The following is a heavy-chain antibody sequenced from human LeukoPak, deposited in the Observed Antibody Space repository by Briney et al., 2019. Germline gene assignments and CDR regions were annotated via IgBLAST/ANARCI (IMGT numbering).Heavy chain of an antibody. Sequence: SETLSLTCTVSGGSISSYYWSWIRQPPGKGLEWIGYIYYSGSTNYNPSLKSRVTISVDTSKNRFSLKLSSVTAADTAVYYCARGDEYRNSPFDYWGQGTLVTVSS. CDR2: IYYSGST. CDR3: ARGDEYRNSPFDY. CDR1: GGSISSYY. V-gene: IGHV4-59*01. D-gene: IGHD2/OR15-2a*01. J-gene: IGHJ4*02.